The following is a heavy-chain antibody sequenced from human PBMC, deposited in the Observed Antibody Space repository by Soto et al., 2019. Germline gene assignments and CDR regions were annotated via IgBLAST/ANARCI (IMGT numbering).Heavy chain of an antibody. D-gene: IGHD6-6*01. V-gene: IGHV1-69*01. CDR1: GGTFSSYA. CDR2: IIPIFGTA. CDR3: ARGSIAARYYYYYGMDV. Sequence: QVQLVQSGAEVKKPGSSVKLSCKASGGTFSSYAISWVRQAPGQGLEWMGGIIPIFGTANYAQKFQGRVTITADESTSTAYMELSSLRSEDTAVYYCARGSIAARYYYYYGMDVWGQGTTVTVSS. J-gene: IGHJ6*02.